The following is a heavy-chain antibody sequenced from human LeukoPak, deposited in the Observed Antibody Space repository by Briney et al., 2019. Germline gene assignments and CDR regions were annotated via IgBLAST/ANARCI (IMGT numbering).Heavy chain of an antibody. V-gene: IGHV3-30-3*02. CDR2: ISYDGSNK. J-gene: IGHJ5*02. Sequence: GGSLRLSCAASGFTFSSYAMHWVRQAPGKGLEWVAVISYDGSNKHYADSVKGRFTISRDNSKNTLYLQMNSLRAEDTAVYYCAKSPNWNLKVGNRWFDPWGQGTLVTVSS. CDR1: GFTFSSYA. D-gene: IGHD1-7*01. CDR3: AKSPNWNLKVGNRWFDP.